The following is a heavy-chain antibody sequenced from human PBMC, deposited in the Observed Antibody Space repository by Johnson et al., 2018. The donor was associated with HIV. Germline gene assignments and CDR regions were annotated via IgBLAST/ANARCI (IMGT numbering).Heavy chain of an antibody. V-gene: IGHV3-66*01. Sequence: VQLVESGGGLVQPGGSLRLSCAASGFIVRSNYMNWVRQAPGKGLEWVSVIYSGGDTYYSDSVMGRSTISRDTSKNTLYLQMNSLRGDDRAVYYCTRVSSTSWALDIWGQGTLVTVSS. CDR2: IYSGGDT. CDR3: TRVSSTSWALDI. CDR1: GFIVRSNY. J-gene: IGHJ3*02. D-gene: IGHD2-15*01.